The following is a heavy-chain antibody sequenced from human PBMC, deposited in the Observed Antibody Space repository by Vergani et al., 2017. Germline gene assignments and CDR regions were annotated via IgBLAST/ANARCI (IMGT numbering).Heavy chain of an antibody. Sequence: EVQLVESGGGLVQPGGSLRLSCAASGFTFDDYAMHWVRQAPGKGLEWVSGISWNSGSIGYADSVKGRFTISRDNAKNSLYLQMNSLRAEDMALYYCAKGGAAGTLFDYWSQGTLVTVSS. CDR1: GFTFDDYA. D-gene: IGHD6-13*01. CDR3: AKGGAAGTLFDY. J-gene: IGHJ4*02. CDR2: ISWNSGSI. V-gene: IGHV3-9*03.